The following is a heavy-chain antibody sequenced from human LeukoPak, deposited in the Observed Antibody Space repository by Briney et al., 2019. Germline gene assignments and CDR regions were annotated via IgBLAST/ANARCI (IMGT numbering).Heavy chain of an antibody. CDR1: GYTFTSYY. J-gene: IGHJ5*02. V-gene: IGHV1-18*01. D-gene: IGHD4-17*01. CDR3: AREGYGDYAWFDP. Sequence: ASVKVSCKASGYTFTSYYLHRVRQAPGQGLGWMGWISAYNGNTNYAQKLQGRVTMTTDTSTGTAYMELRSLRSDDTAVYYCAREGYGDYAWFDPWGQGTLVTVSS. CDR2: ISAYNGNT.